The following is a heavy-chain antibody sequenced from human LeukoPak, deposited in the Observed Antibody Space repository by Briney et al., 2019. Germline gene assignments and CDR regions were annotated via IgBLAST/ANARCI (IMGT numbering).Heavy chain of an antibody. CDR2: FDPEDGET. V-gene: IGHV1-24*01. Sequence: ASVKVSCKVSGYTLTELSMHWVRQAPGKGLGWMGGFDPEDGETIYAQRFQGRVTMTEDTSTDTAYMELSSLRSEDTAVYYCATDGVIVAATTAFDYWGQGTLVTVSS. J-gene: IGHJ4*02. CDR1: GYTLTELS. CDR3: ATDGVIVAATTAFDY. D-gene: IGHD1-26*01.